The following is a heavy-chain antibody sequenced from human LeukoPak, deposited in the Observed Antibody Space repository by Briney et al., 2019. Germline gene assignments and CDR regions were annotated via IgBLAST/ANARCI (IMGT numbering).Heavy chain of an antibody. D-gene: IGHD5-24*01. J-gene: IGHJ6*03. V-gene: IGHV1-8*03. CDR1: GHTFTSYD. CDR3: ARTHGYYYYYYMDV. CDR2: MNPNSGNT. Sequence: ASVKASCKASGHTFTSYDINWVRQATGQGLEWMGWMNPNSGNTGYAQKFQGRVTITRNTSISTAYMELSSLRSEDTAVYYCARTHGYYYYYYMDVWGKGTTVTVSS.